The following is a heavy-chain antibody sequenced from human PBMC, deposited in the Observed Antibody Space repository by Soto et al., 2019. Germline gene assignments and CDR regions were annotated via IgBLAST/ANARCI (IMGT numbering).Heavy chain of an antibody. V-gene: IGHV3-33*01. Sequence: PGGSVRLSFAASGFTFSSYGMPWVRQAPGKGLEWVAVIWYDGSNQYYADSVKGRFTISRDNAKNSLYLQMNSLRAEETAVYYCARDNYGLGYSGYEPFDPWGQGTLVTVSS. D-gene: IGHD5-12*01. J-gene: IGHJ5*02. CDR1: GFTFSSYG. CDR2: IWYDGSNQ. CDR3: ARDNYGLGYSGYEPFDP.